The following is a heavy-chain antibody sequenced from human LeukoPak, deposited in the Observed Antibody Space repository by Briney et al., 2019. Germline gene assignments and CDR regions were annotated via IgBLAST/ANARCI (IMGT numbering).Heavy chain of an antibody. CDR1: GGSISSYY. Sequence: SETLSFTCTVSGGSISSYYWSWIRQPPGKGLEWIGYISYSGDITYNPSLKSRVTISIDSSKNQFSLYLRSVTAADTAVYYCARRISTMTQFDYWGQGTLVTVSS. CDR3: ARRISTMTQFDY. V-gene: IGHV4-59*01. J-gene: IGHJ4*02. D-gene: IGHD2-2*01. CDR2: ISYSGDI.